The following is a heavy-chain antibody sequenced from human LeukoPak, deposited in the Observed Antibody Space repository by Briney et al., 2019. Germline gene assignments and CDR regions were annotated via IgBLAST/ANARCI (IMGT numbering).Heavy chain of an antibody. V-gene: IGHV3-33*01. Sequence: GGSLRLSCAASGFTFSSYGMHWVRQAPGKGLEWVAVIWYGGSNKYYADSVKGRFTISRDNSKNTLYLQMNSLRAEDTAVYYCARDKSNSNWFDPWGQGTLVTVSS. CDR1: GFTFSSYG. J-gene: IGHJ5*02. CDR2: IWYGGSNK. CDR3: ARDKSNSNWFDP. D-gene: IGHD4-11*01.